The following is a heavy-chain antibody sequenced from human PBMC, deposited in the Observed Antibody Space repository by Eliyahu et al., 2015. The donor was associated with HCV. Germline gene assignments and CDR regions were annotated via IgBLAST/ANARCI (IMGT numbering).Heavy chain of an antibody. D-gene: IGHD6-13*01. CDR3: STLGTATGPRDY. CDR1: GFTFSDAR. Sequence: EVHLVESGGGLVQPGGSLKLPCAASGFTFSDARIHWVRQASGKGLEWLGCIRNKVNNYATAYAASVKGRFIISRDDSKNTAYLQVTSLKTEDTAVYYCSTLGTATGPRDYWGQGTLVTVSS. J-gene: IGHJ4*02. CDR2: IRNKVNNYAT. V-gene: IGHV3-73*01.